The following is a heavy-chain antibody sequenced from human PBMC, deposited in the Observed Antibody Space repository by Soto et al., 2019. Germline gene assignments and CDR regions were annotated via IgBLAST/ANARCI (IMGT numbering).Heavy chain of an antibody. CDR1: GDTFSSYA. V-gene: IGHV1-69*01. CDR3: ARERAYGGNPLAFDS. D-gene: IGHD1-26*01. CDR2: IIPFFNTS. J-gene: IGHJ4*02. Sequence: QEQLVQSGAEVKKPGSSVKVSCKASGDTFSSYAISWVRQAPGQGRDWMGGIIPFFNTSNYGQKFKGRVTITADESTSTAYMELSSLRSDDTAMYYCARERAYGGNPLAFDSWGQGTLVIVSS.